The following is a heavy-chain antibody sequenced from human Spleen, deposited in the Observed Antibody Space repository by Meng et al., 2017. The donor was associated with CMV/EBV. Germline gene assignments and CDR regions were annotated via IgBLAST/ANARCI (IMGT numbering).Heavy chain of an antibody. V-gene: IGHV3-23*01. CDR1: GFSFSTYA. CDR3: AKDRGGAANNWFDP. J-gene: IGHJ5*02. D-gene: IGHD3-10*01. Sequence: SCAASGFSFSTYAMTWVRQAPGKGLEWVSGISYGGNSKYYADSVKGRFTTSRDNSKSTLYLQMNSLRADDTAVYYCAKDRGGAANNWFDPWGQGTLVTVSS. CDR2: ISYGGNSK.